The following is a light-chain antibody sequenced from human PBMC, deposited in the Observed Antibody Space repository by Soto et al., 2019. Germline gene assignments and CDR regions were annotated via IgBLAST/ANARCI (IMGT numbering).Light chain of an antibody. CDR2: GAS. CDR3: QQYGNFPRT. V-gene: IGKV3-20*01. J-gene: IGKJ1*01. CDR1: QSVTSGD. Sequence: EIVLTQSPGTLSLSPGERATLSCRASQSVTSGDLAWYQQKPGQAPRLLMYGASRRITGVPDRFSGSGSGTDFTLTISRLQPADFAVYYCQQYGNFPRTFGQRTKVEIK.